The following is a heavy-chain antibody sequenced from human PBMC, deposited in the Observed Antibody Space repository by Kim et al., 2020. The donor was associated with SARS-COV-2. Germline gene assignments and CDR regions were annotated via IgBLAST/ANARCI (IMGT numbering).Heavy chain of an antibody. CDR2: IYYSGST. CDR3: ARGMGGSFSS. V-gene: IGHV4-59*01. J-gene: IGHJ5*02. Sequence: SETLSLTCTVSGGSISSYYWSWIRQPPGKGLEWIGYIYYSGSTNYNPSLKSRVTISVDTSKNQFSLKLSSVTAADTAVYYCARGMGGSFSSWGQGTLVTVSS. D-gene: IGHD1-26*01. CDR1: GGSISSYY.